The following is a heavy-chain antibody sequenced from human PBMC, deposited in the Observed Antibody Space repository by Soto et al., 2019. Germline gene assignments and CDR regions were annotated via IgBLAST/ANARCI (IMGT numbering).Heavy chain of an antibody. Sequence: SVKVSCKASGGTFSSYSISWVLQAPGQGLEWMGGIIPIFGTANYAQKFQGRVTITADESTSTAYMELSSLRSEDTAVYYCARDGGYSYGEGLDYWGQGTLVTVSS. V-gene: IGHV1-69*13. CDR1: GGTFSSYS. CDR3: ARDGGYSYGEGLDY. D-gene: IGHD5-18*01. J-gene: IGHJ4*02. CDR2: IIPIFGTA.